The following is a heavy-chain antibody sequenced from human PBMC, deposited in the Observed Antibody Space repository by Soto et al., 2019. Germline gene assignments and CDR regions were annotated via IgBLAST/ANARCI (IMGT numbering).Heavy chain of an antibody. CDR1: GFTFSSYG. CDR2: ISYDGSNK. Sequence: GGSLRLSCAASGFTFSSYGMHWVRQAPGKGLEWVAVISYDGSNKYYADSVKGRFTISRDNSKNTLYLQMNSLRAEDTAVYYCAKDPRYCSGGSCPNRGYFDYWGQGTLVTVSS. J-gene: IGHJ4*02. V-gene: IGHV3-30*18. CDR3: AKDPRYCSGGSCPNRGYFDY. D-gene: IGHD2-15*01.